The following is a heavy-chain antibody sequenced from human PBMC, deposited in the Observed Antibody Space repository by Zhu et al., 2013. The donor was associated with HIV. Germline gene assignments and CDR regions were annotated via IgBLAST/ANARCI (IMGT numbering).Heavy chain of an antibody. Sequence: QVQLVQSGAEVKKPGASVKVSCKASGYTFTSYGISWVRQAPGQGLEWMGWISAYNGNTNYAQKLQGRVTMTTDTSTSTAYMELSSLRSEDTAVYYCARDGRHYYDSSGYPYYFDYWGQGTLVTVSS. V-gene: IGHV1-18*01. CDR3: ARDGRHYYDSSGYPYYFDY. J-gene: IGHJ4*02. CDR2: ISAYNGNT. D-gene: IGHD3-22*01. CDR1: GYTFTSYG.